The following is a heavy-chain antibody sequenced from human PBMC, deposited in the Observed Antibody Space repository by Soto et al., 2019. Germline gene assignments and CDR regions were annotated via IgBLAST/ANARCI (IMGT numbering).Heavy chain of an antibody. J-gene: IGHJ6*02. CDR3: ARDRGFHSSGWYSPYYYYYGMDV. Sequence: ASVKVCCKASGYTFTGYYMHWVRQAPGQGLEWMGWINPNSGGTNYAQKFQGWVTMTRDTSISTAYMELSRLRSDDTAVYYCARDRGFHSSGWYSPYYYYYGMDVWGQGTTVTVSS. D-gene: IGHD6-19*01. V-gene: IGHV1-2*04. CDR2: INPNSGGT. CDR1: GYTFTGYY.